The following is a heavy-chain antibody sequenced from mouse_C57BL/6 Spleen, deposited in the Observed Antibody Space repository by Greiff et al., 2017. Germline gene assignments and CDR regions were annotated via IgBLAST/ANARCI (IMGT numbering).Heavy chain of an antibody. CDR1: GYTFTSYT. D-gene: IGHD2-5*01. J-gene: IGHJ2*01. Sequence: QVQLQQSGAELARPGASVKMSCKASGYTFTSYTMHWVKQRPGQGLEWIGYINPSSGYTKYNQKFKDKATLTADKSSSTAYMQLSSLTSEDSAVXYCARSSIVTTRGEGAYYFDYWGQGTTLTVSS. CDR2: INPSSGYT. V-gene: IGHV1-4*01. CDR3: ARSSIVTTRGEGAYYFDY.